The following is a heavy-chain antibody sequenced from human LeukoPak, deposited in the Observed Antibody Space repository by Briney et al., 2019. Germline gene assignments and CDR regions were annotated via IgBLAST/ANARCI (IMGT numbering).Heavy chain of an antibody. CDR1: GFTFSSYA. Sequence: GGSLRLSCAASGFTFSSYAMSWVRQAPGKGLEWVSAISGSGGSTYYADSVKGRFTISRDNSKNTLYLQMGSLRAEDMAVYYCARADIVVVPADYWGQGTLVTVSS. CDR3: ARADIVVVPADY. J-gene: IGHJ4*02. D-gene: IGHD2-2*01. CDR2: ISGSGGST. V-gene: IGHV3-23*01.